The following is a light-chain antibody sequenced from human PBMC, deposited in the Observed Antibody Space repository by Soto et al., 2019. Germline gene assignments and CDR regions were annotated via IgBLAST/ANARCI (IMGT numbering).Light chain of an antibody. CDR3: QQRSNWPPYT. CDR2: DAS. J-gene: IGKJ2*01. Sequence: EIVLTQSPATLSLSPGERATLSCRASQSVSSYLSWYQQKPDQAPRLLIYDASNRATGIPARFSGRRSGTDFTLTISSLEPEDFAVYYCQQRSNWPPYTFGQGTKLEIK. V-gene: IGKV3-11*01. CDR1: QSVSSY.